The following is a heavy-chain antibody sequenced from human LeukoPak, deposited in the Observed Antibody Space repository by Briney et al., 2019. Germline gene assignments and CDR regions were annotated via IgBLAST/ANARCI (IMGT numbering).Heavy chain of an antibody. J-gene: IGHJ4*02. CDR2: LSGSGDNT. CDR3: VKYPAGGGYFDY. CDR1: GFTFSSYS. Sequence: GGSLRLSCAASGFTFSSYSMSWVRQAPGKGLDWVSGLSGSGDNTYYAASVKGRFTISRVNSKNTLYLQMNSLGAEDTDVYYCVKYPAGGGYFDYWGQGALVTVSS. V-gene: IGHV3-23*01. D-gene: IGHD2-15*01.